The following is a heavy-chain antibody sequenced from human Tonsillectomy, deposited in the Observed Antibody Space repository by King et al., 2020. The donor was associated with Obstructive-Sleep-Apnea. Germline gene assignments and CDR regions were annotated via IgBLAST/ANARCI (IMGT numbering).Heavy chain of an antibody. CDR3: ARDNPDVNVFQWFGVGMDV. Sequence: VQLVESGGGVVQPGRSLRLSCAASGFTFSVYAVHWVRQAPGKGLEWVAVISYDGSNEYYADSVKGRFTISRDNSKNTLYLQMNSLRLEDTAVYFCARDNPDVNVFQWFGVGMDVWGQGTTVTVSS. CDR2: ISYDGSNE. V-gene: IGHV3-30*04. J-gene: IGHJ6*02. CDR1: GFTFSVYA. D-gene: IGHD3-10*01.